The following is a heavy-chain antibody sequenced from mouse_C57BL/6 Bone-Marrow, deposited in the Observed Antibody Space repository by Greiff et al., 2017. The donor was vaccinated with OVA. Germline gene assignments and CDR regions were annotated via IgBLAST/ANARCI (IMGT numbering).Heavy chain of an antibody. CDR1: GYTFTDYY. Sequence: VQLQQSGPVLVKPGASVKMSCKASGYTFTDYYMNWVKQSHGKSLEWIGVINPYNGGTSYNQKCKGKATLTVDKSSSTAYMELNSLTSEDSAVYYCARRRVYYYGSRRSPYAMDYWGQGTSVTVSS. D-gene: IGHD1-1*01. CDR3: ARRRVYYYGSRRSPYAMDY. J-gene: IGHJ4*01. CDR2: INPYNGGT. V-gene: IGHV1-19*01.